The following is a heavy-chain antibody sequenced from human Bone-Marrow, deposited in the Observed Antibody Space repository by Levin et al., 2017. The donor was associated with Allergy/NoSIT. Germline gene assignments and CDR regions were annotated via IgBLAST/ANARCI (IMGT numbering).Heavy chain of an antibody. Sequence: GGSLRLSCATSGFTFSKYEMDWVRQAPGKGLEWVSYISSSGSSISYADSVKGRFTISRDNTNNSLFLQMNSLRAEDTAVYFCVRGTYYGFWTHSYGLDVWGQGTTVTVSS. V-gene: IGHV3-48*03. CDR3: VRGTYYGFWTHSYGLDV. CDR1: GFTFSKYE. CDR2: ISSSGSSI. J-gene: IGHJ6*02. D-gene: IGHD3-3*01.